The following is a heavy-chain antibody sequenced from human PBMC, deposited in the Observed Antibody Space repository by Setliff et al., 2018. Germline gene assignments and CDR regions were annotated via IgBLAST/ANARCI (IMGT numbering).Heavy chain of an antibody. D-gene: IGHD2-15*01. CDR3: ARDRVVVLARRRGFYFDS. CDR1: GGSISSHY. Sequence: PSETMSLTCTVSGGSISSHYWTWIRQPAGKGLEWIGRLYTRGDTHYNPSLKSRVSMSLDTSKNQFSLKLSSVTAADTAVYYCARDRVVVLARRRGFYFDSWGQGTLVTVSS. CDR2: LYTRGDT. V-gene: IGHV4-4*07. J-gene: IGHJ4*02.